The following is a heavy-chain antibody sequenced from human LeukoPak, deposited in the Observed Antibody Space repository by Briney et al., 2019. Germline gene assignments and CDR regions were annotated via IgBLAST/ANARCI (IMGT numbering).Heavy chain of an antibody. CDR2: VRSKDNGYAT. V-gene: IGHV3-73*01. D-gene: IGHD6-25*01. J-gene: IGHJ2*01. CDR1: GFTFSGSA. Sequence: GGSLRLSCAASGFTFSGSAMHWVRQASGKELEWVARVRSKDNGYATSYSASVRGRFTISRDDSKNMAYLQMDSLKTEDTAVYFCSRTSDAAWYFDLWGRGTLVTVSS. CDR3: SRTSDAAWYFDL.